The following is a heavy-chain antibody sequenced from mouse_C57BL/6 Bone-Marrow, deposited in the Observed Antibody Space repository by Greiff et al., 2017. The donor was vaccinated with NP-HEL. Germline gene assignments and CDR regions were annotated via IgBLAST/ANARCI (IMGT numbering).Heavy chain of an antibody. CDR3: GIYHDYFDY. J-gene: IGHJ2*01. V-gene: IGHV3-6*01. D-gene: IGHD2-3*01. Sequence: EVQLQESGPGLVKPSQSLSLTCSVTGYSITSGYYWNWIRQFPGNKLEWMGYISYDGSNNYNPSLKNRISITRDTSKNQFFLKLNSVTTEDTATYYCGIYHDYFDYWGQGTTLTVSS. CDR1: GYSITSGYY. CDR2: ISYDGSN.